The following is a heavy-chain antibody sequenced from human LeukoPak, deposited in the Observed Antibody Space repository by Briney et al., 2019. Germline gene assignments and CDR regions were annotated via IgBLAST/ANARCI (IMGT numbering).Heavy chain of an antibody. Sequence: WASVKVSCKASGYTFTGYYMHWVRQAPGQGLEWMGWINPNSGGTNYAQKFQGRVTMTRDTSISTAYMELSRLRSDDTAVYYCASWVDYYYQRPLDYWGQGTLVTVSS. D-gene: IGHD2-21*02. CDR2: INPNSGGT. CDR3: ASWVDYYYQRPLDY. V-gene: IGHV1-2*02. J-gene: IGHJ4*02. CDR1: GYTFTGYY.